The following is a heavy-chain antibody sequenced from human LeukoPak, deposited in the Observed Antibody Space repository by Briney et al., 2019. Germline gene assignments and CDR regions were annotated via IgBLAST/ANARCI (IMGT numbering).Heavy chain of an antibody. J-gene: IGHJ4*02. CDR2: IYPGDSDT. CDR1: GYSFTGYW. V-gene: IGHV5-51*01. Sequence: GESLKISCKGSGYSFTGYWIGWVRQMPGKGLEWMGIIYPGDSDTRYSPSFQGQVTISADKSISTAYLQRSSLKASDTAMYYCARHDRSLGAEEIDYWGQGTLVTVSS. CDR3: ARHDRSLGAEEIDY.